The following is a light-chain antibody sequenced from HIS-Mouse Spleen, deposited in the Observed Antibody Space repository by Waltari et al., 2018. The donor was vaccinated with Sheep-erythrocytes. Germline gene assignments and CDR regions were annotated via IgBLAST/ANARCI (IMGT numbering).Light chain of an antibody. CDR2: EGS. Sequence: QSALTQPASVSGSPGQSITISCTGTSSDVGSYDLVSWYQQHPGKAPKLMIYEGSKRTSGFSNRFSGSKSGNTAFLTISGLQAEDEADYYCCSYAGSSTPWVFGGGTKLTVL. CDR3: CSYAGSSTPWV. V-gene: IGLV2-23*01. J-gene: IGLJ3*02. CDR1: SSDVGSYDL.